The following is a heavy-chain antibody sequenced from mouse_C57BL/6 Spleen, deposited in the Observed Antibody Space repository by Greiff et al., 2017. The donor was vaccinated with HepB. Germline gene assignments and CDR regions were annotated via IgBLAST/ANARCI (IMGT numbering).Heavy chain of an antibody. CDR2: INYDGSST. D-gene: IGHD1-1*01. J-gene: IGHJ2*01. CDR3: ARVFTTRYFDY. CDR1: GFTFSDYY. Sequence: EVQRVESEGGLVQPGSSMKLSCTASGFTFSDYYMAWVRQVPEKGLEWVANINYDGSSTYYLDSLKSRFIISRDNAKNILYLQMSSLKSEDTATYYCARVFTTRYFDYWGQGTTLTVSS. V-gene: IGHV5-16*01.